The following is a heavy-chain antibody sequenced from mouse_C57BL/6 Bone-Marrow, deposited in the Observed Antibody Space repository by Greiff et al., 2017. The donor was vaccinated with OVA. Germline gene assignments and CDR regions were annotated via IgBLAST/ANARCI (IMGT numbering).Heavy chain of an antibody. CDR2: IYPGSGNT. Sequence: QVHVKQSGAELVRPGASVKLSCKASGYTFTDYYINWVKQRPGQGLEWIARIYPGSGNTYYNEKFKGKATLTAEKSSSTAYMQLSSLTSEDSAVYFCARRGWLPYYFDYWGQGTTLTVSS. V-gene: IGHV1-76*01. CDR1: GYTFTDYY. J-gene: IGHJ2*01. D-gene: IGHD2-2*01. CDR3: ARRGWLPYYFDY.